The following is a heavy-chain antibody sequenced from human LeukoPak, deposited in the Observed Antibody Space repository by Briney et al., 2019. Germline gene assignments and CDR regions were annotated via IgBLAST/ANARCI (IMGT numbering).Heavy chain of an antibody. CDR2: IIPILGIA. CDR3: ATTGTIRPYYFDY. V-gene: IGHV1-69*04. J-gene: IGHJ4*02. Sequence: GSSVTVSCKASGGTFSSYAISWVRQAPGQGLEWMGRIIPILGIANYAQKFQGRVTITADKSTSTAYMELSSLRSEDTAVYYCATTGTIRPYYFDYWGQGTLVTVSS. CDR1: GGTFSSYA. D-gene: IGHD3-9*01.